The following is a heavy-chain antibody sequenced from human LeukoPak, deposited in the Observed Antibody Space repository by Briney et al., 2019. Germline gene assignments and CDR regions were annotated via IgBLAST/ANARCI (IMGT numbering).Heavy chain of an antibody. CDR1: GFTFSSYA. Sequence: GGSLRLSCAASGFTFSSYAMHWVRQAPGKGLEWVAVISYDGSNKYYADSVKGRFTISRDNSKNTLYLQMNSLRAEDTAVYYCAKEALPPLGAVAAGFDYWGQGTLVTVSS. CDR3: AKEALPPLGAVAAGFDY. V-gene: IGHV3-30-3*01. CDR2: ISYDGSNK. D-gene: IGHD6-19*01. J-gene: IGHJ4*02.